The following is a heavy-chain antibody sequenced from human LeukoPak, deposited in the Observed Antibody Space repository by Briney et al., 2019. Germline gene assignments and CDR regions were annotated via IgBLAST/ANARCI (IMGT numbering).Heavy chain of an antibody. CDR1: GGSISSYY. V-gene: IGHV4-59*01. Sequence: SETLSLTCTVSGGSISSYYWSWIRQPPGKGLEWIGYIYYSGSTNYNPSLKSRVTISVDTSKNQFSLKLSSVTAADTAVYYCASGTDGNNPSFFDSWAREPWSPSPQ. CDR2: IYYSGST. CDR3: ASGTDGNNPSFFDS. J-gene: IGHJ4*02. D-gene: IGHD5-24*01.